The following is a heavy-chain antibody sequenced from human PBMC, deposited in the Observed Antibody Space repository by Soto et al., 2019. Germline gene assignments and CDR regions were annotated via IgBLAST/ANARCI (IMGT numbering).Heavy chain of an antibody. V-gene: IGHV1-69*01. CDR2: IIPIFGTA. Sequence: QVQLVQSGAEVKKPGSSVKVSCKASGGTFSSYAISWVRQAPGQGLEWMGGIIPIFGTANYAQKFQGRVTITADESTSTAYMERSSLRSEDTAVYYCARDKKYSYAQSYFDYWGQGTLVTVSS. D-gene: IGHD5-18*01. CDR1: GGTFSSYA. CDR3: ARDKKYSYAQSYFDY. J-gene: IGHJ4*02.